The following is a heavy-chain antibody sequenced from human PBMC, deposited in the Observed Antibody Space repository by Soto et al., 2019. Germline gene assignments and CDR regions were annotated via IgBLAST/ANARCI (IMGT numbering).Heavy chain of an antibody. J-gene: IGHJ4*02. D-gene: IGHD3-22*01. CDR2: IYYSGST. CDR1: GGSISSYY. V-gene: IGHV4-59*01. Sequence: PSETLSLTCTVSGGSISSYYWSWIRQPPGKGLEWIGYIYYSGSTNYNPSLKSRVTISVDTSKNQFSLKLSSVTAADTAVYYCARGQGSMIANLYYFDYWGQGTLVIVSS. CDR3: ARGQGSMIANLYYFDY.